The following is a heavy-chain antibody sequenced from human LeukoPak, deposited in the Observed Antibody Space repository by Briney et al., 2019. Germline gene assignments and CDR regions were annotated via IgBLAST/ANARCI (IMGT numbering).Heavy chain of an antibody. CDR2: IYYSGST. CDR3: ARGGYDFWSGYYLDY. V-gene: IGHV4-59*01. CDR1: GGSISSYY. J-gene: IGHJ4*02. Sequence: PSETLSLTCSVSGGSISSYYWSWIRQPPGKGLEWIGHIYYSGSTDYNPSLKSRVSISVDTSKNQFSLKLSSVTAADTAVYYCARGGYDFWSGYYLDYWGQGTLVTVSS. D-gene: IGHD3-3*01.